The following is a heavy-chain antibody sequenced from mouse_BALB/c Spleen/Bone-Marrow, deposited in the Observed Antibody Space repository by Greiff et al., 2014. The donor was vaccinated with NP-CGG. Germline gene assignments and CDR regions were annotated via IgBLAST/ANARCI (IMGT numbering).Heavy chain of an antibody. CDR1: GYTFTDYN. V-gene: IGHV1-18*01. D-gene: IGHD2-2*01. J-gene: IGHJ2*01. Sequence: EVQLQQSGAELVKPGASVKISCKASGYTFTDYNMDWVKQSHGKSLEWIGDINPNYDSTSYNKKFKGKATFTVDKSSSTAYMELRNLTSQDTAVYYCERRDGYDSYFDDWGQGTTLTVSS. CDR2: INPNYDST. CDR3: ERRDGYDSYFDD.